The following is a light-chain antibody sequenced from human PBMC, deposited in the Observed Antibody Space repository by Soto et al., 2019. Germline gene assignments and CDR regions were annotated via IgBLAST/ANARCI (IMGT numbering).Light chain of an antibody. CDR1: QGIRNE. V-gene: IGKV1-6*01. CDR2: SAS. Sequence: AIQMTQSPSSVSASVGDRVTITCRASQGIRNELGWYQQKPGKAPKLLIYSASSLPSGVPSRFSGSGSGTDFILTISGLQPEDFATYFCLQDITYPRTFGQGTKVDVK. J-gene: IGKJ1*01. CDR3: LQDITYPRT.